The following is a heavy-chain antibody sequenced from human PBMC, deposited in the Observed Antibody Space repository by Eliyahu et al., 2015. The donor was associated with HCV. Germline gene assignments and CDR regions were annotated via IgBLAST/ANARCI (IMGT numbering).Heavy chain of an antibody. V-gene: IGHV3-30*18. CDR1: GFTFKNYA. CDR3: AKAGGRIQLVYYCDH. J-gene: IGHJ4*02. Sequence: QTQLVESGGGVVQPGRPLTLSCAASGFTFKNYAMHWVRQAPGKGLEWVAVISNDGNNRYYADSVKGRFTISRDNSKNTLTLHMNSLTPDDTAVYYCAKAGGRIQLVYYCDHWGQGTLVTVSS. D-gene: IGHD5-18*01. CDR2: ISNDGNNR.